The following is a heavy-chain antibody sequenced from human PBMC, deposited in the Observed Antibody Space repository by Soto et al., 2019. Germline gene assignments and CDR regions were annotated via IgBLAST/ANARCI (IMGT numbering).Heavy chain of an antibody. CDR2: IYYSGST. CDR1: GGSISGYY. CDR3: ARQLRYCSSTSCADAFDI. J-gene: IGHJ3*02. Sequence: PSETLSLTCTVSGGSISGYYWSWIRQPPGKGLEWIGYIYYSGSTNYNPSLKSRVTISVDTSKNQFSLKLSSVTAADTAVYYCARQLRYCSSTSCADAFDIWGQGTMVTVSS. D-gene: IGHD2-2*01. V-gene: IGHV4-59*08.